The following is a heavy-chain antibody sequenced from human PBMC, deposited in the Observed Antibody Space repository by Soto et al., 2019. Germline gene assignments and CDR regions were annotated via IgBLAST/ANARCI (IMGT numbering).Heavy chain of an antibody. J-gene: IGHJ6*02. CDR1: GFSVYSNY. CDR2: IYMNGST. Sequence: GGSLRLSCAASGFSVYSNYMSWVRQAPGKGLEWVSVIYMNGSTGYADSVQGRFTISRDIYKNTLFLQMNSLRADDTAVYFCSGDPSGYNEGDWFFGMDVWGQGTTVTVS. D-gene: IGHD5-12*01. V-gene: IGHV3-53*01. CDR3: SGDPSGYNEGDWFFGMDV.